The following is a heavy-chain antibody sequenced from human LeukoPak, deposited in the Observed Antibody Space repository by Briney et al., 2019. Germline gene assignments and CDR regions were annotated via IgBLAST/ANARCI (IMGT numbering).Heavy chain of an antibody. D-gene: IGHD5-18*01. CDR2: IGTAGDT. J-gene: IGHJ4*02. Sequence: PGGSLRLSCAASGFTFSSYDMHWVRRAPGKGLEWVSAIGTAGDTYYPGSVKGRFTISRENAKNSLYLQMNSLRAGDTAVYYCAREEDTAMVYWGQGTLVTVSS. V-gene: IGHV3-13*01. CDR1: GFTFSSYD. CDR3: AREEDTAMVY.